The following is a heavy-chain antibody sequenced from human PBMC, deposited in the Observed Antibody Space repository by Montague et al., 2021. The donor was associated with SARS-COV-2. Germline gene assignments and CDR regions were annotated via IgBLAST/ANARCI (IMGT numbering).Heavy chain of an antibody. J-gene: IGHJ5*02. CDR1: GGTVRDYY. CDR2: IFYNGYT. CDR3: ARHSVSEDGTFFRSYFDP. V-gene: IGHV4-59*08. D-gene: IGHD1-1*01. Sequence: SETLSLTCSVSGGTVRDYYWNWIRQTPGKGLEWIGYIFYNGYTKXXPSHESRVTLSVDTPGNQFFLSLRSVTASDTATYFCARHSVSEDGTFFRSYFDPWGQGAQVIVSS.